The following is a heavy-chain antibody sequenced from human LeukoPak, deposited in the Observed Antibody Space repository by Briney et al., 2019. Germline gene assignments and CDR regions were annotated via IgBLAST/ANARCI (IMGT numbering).Heavy chain of an antibody. D-gene: IGHD3-22*01. J-gene: IGHJ1*01. CDR3: ARAKGLLLHFQH. CDR1: GYTFTSYA. V-gene: IGHV1-3*01. CDR2: INAGNGNT. Sequence: ASVKVSCKASGYTFTSYAMHWVRQAPGQRLEWMGWINAGNGNTKYSQKFQGRVTITRDTSASTAYMELSSLRSEDTAVYYCARAKGLLLHFQHWGQGTLVTVSS.